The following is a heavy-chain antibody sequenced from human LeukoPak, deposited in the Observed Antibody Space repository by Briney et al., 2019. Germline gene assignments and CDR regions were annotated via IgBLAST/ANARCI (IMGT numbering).Heavy chain of an antibody. CDR3: AKDLGKGDLWFDP. CDR1: GFTLSSYG. D-gene: IGHD3-16*01. CDR2: IWYDGSNK. Sequence: PGRSMRLSCPASGFTLSSYGMHWVSQAPDKWIEWVAVIWYDGSNKYYADSVKGRFTISRDNSKNPLYLQTNSLRAEDTAVYYCAKDLGKGDLWFDPWGQGTLVTVSS. J-gene: IGHJ5*02. V-gene: IGHV3-33*06.